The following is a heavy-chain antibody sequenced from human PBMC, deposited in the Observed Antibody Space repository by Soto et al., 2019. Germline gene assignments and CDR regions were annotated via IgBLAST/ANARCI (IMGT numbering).Heavy chain of an antibody. Sequence: KASETLSLTCTVSGGSISTFYWSWVRQPAGKGLEWIGRIFSSGSTSFNPSLESRVAMSVDTSKNHFSLNLSSVTAADMAVYYCAREGSYSAYNFAHGIQLWSFDFWGQRALVTVSS. CDR2: IFSSGST. CDR3: AREGSYSAYNFAHGIQLWSFDF. J-gene: IGHJ4*02. D-gene: IGHD5-12*01. V-gene: IGHV4-4*07. CDR1: GGSISTFY.